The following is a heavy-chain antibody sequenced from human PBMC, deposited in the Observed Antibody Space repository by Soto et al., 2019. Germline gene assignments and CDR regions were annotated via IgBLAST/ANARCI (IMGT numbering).Heavy chain of an antibody. CDR1: GFTFSSYW. J-gene: IGHJ4*02. CDR2: INSDGSST. CDR3: ARDSKGYDSSGYYLH. D-gene: IGHD3-22*01. V-gene: IGHV3-74*01. Sequence: GGSLRLSCAASGFTFSSYWMHWVRQAPGKGLVWVSRINSDGSSTSYADSVKGRFTISRDNAKNTLYLQMNSLRAEGTAVYYCARDSKGYDSSGYYLHWGQGTLVTVSS.